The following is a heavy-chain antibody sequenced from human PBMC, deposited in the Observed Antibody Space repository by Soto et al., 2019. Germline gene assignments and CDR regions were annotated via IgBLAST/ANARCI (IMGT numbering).Heavy chain of an antibody. CDR3: ARGGSYYYDSSGYSWFDP. V-gene: IGHV4-4*07. CDR2: IYTSGST. Sequence: SETLSLTCTVSGGSISSYYWSWIRQPAGKGLEWIGRIYTSGSTNYNPSLKSRVTMSVDTSKNQFSLKLSSVTAADTAVYYCARGGSYYYDSSGYSWFDPWGQGTLVTVSS. CDR1: GGSISSYY. D-gene: IGHD3-22*01. J-gene: IGHJ5*02.